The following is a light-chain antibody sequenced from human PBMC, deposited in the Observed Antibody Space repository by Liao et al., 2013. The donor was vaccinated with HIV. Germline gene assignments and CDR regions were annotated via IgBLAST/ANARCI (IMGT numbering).Light chain of an antibody. CDR3: QAWDSSTNYV. Sequence: SYEVTQPPSVSVSPGQTATITCSGDKLGDKYACWFQQKPGQSPVMVIYQDIKRPSGIPERFSGSNSGNTATLTISGTQAXDEADYYCQAWDSSTNYVFGTGTQVTVL. CDR1: KLGDKY. CDR2: QDI. V-gene: IGLV3-1*01. J-gene: IGLJ1*01.